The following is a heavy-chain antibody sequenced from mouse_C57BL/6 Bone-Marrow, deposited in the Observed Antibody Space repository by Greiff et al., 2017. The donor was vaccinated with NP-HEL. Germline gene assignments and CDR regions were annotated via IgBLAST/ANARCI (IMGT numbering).Heavy chain of an antibody. V-gene: IGHV1-59*01. Sequence: QVQLQQPGAELVRPGTSVKLSCKASGYTFTSYWMHWVQQRPGQGLEWIGVIDPSDSYTNYNQKFKGKATLTVDTSSSPAYMQLSSLTSEDSAVYYCARRRVLDSSGYDYWGQGTTLTVSS. CDR3: ARRRVLDSSGYDY. CDR1: GYTFTSYW. CDR2: IDPSDSYT. J-gene: IGHJ2*01. D-gene: IGHD3-2*02.